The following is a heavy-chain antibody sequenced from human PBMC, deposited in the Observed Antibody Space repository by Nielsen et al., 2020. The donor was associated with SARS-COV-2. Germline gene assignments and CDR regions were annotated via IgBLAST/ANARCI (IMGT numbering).Heavy chain of an antibody. CDR3: AKDTVGAGLEYFQH. J-gene: IGHJ1*01. CDR2: IYSGGST. Sequence: GESLKISCAASGFTVSSNYMSWVRQAPGKGLEWVSVIYSGGSTYYADSVKGRFTISRDNSKNTLYLQMNSLRAEDTAVYYCAKDTVGAGLEYFQHWGQGTLVTVSS. CDR1: GFTVSSNY. D-gene: IGHD1-26*01. V-gene: IGHV3-66*01.